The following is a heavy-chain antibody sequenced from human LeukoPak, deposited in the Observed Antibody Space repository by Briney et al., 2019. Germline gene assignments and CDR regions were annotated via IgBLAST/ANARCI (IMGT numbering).Heavy chain of an antibody. V-gene: IGHV3-23*01. Sequence: GGSLRLSCAASGFTFSAYAMSWVRQAPGKGLEWVSSISGSGGSTYYADSVKGRFTISRDNSKNTVYLQMNSLRAEDTAVYYCAKDLQWLRPGYFDYWGQGTLVTVSS. CDR1: GFTFSAYA. D-gene: IGHD3-22*01. J-gene: IGHJ4*02. CDR3: AKDLQWLRPGYFDY. CDR2: ISGSGGST.